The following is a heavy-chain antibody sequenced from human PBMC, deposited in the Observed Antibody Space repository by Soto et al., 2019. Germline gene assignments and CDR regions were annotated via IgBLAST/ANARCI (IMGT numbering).Heavy chain of an antibody. CDR3: ARDHNWAFDS. CDR1: GFSFNIFS. D-gene: IGHD1-1*01. J-gene: IGHJ4*02. Sequence: PGGSLRLSCVASGFSFNIFSVNWVRLVPGKGLEWISYIRASPSTIYYADSVRGRFTISTDGATNSLYLQMDGLRADDTAVYYCARDHNWAFDSWGQGALVTVSS. CDR2: IRASPSTI. V-gene: IGHV3-48*01.